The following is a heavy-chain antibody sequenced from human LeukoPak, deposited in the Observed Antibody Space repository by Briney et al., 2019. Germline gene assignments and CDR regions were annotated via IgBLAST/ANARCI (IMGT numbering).Heavy chain of an antibody. D-gene: IGHD5-12*01. Sequence: PSETLSLTCAVYGGSFSGYHWSWIRQPPGKGLEWIGEINHSGSTNYNPSLKSRVTISVDTSKNQFSLKLSSVTAADTAVYYCATREEQVAPVAYWGQGTLVTVSS. V-gene: IGHV4-34*01. CDR2: INHSGST. CDR3: ATREEQVAPVAY. CDR1: GGSFSGYH. J-gene: IGHJ4*02.